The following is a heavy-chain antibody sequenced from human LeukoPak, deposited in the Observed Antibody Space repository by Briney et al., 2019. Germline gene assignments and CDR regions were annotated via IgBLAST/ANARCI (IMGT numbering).Heavy chain of an antibody. V-gene: IGHV4-34*01. Sequence: SETLSLTCAAYGGSFSGYYWSWIRQPPGKGLEWIGEINHSGSTNYNPSLKSRVTISVDTSKNQFSLKLSSVTAADTAVYFCARRSHYSGWYVWGQGTLVTVSS. CDR1: GGSFSGYY. J-gene: IGHJ1*01. D-gene: IGHD6-19*01. CDR3: ARRSHYSGWYV. CDR2: INHSGST.